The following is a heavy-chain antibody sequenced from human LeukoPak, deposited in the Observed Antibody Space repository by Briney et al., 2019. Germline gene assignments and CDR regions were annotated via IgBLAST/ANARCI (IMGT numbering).Heavy chain of an antibody. CDR2: IWYDGSDK. CDR3: ARESRDAFDI. J-gene: IGHJ3*02. Sequence: GGSLRLSCAASGITFSSYGMHWVRQAPGKGLEWVAVIWYDGSDKYYVDSVKGRFTISRDNSKNTLYLQMNSLRAEDTAFYYCARESRDAFDIWGQGTMVTVSP. CDR1: GITFSSYG. V-gene: IGHV3-33*01.